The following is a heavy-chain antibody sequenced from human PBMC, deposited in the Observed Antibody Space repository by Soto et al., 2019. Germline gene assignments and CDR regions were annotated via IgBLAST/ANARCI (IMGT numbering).Heavy chain of an antibody. CDR1: GGSISSYH. CDR3: AGDYDSGSYRFDY. D-gene: IGHD3-10*01. Sequence: QVRLQESGPGLVKPSETLSLTCSVSGGSISSYHWSWIRQPPGKGLEWIGYVYYSGNTIYNPSLKSLVTMSVDTSKNQFSLKLSSVTAADTAVYYCAGDYDSGSYRFDYWGQGTLVSVSS. V-gene: IGHV4-59*01. J-gene: IGHJ4*02. CDR2: VYYSGNT.